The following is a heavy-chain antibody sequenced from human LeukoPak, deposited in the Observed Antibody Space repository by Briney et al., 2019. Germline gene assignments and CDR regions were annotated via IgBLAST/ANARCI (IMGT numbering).Heavy chain of an antibody. CDR3: ASDRSAREYQLLSLAYYYYYGMDV. CDR1: GFTFSSYA. D-gene: IGHD2-2*01. J-gene: IGHJ6*02. V-gene: IGHV3-30-3*01. Sequence: KPGGSLRLSCAASGFTFSSYAMHWVRQAPGKGLEWVAVISYDGSNKYYADSVKGRFTISRDNSKNTLYLQMNSLRAEDTAVYYRASDRSAREYQLLSLAYYYYYGMDVWGQGTTVTVSS. CDR2: ISYDGSNK.